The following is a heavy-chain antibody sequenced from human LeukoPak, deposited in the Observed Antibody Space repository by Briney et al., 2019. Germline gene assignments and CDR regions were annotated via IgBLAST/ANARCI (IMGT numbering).Heavy chain of an antibody. V-gene: IGHV1-8*02. J-gene: IGHJ6*03. Sequence: GASVKVSCKASGGTFSSYAISWVRQAPGQGLEWMGWMNPNSGNTGYAQKFQGRVTMTRNTSISTAYMELSSLRSEDTAVYYCARDSTRCPPIYYCYMDVWGKGTTVTVSS. CDR3: ARDSTRCPPIYYCYMDV. D-gene: IGHD4-17*01. CDR2: MNPNSGNT. CDR1: GGTFSSYA.